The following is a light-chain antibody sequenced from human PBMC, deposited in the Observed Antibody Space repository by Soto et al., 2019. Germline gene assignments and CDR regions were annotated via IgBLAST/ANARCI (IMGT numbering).Light chain of an antibody. CDR2: GAS. J-gene: IGKJ4*01. CDR3: QQANSFPLT. V-gene: IGKV3-15*01. CDR1: QSVSSA. Sequence: EIVMTQSPATLSVSLGESATLSCRASQSVSSALAWYQQKPGQAPRLLIYGASTWPTGIPARFSGSGSGTDLTITISSLQPEDFETYYCQQANSFPLTFGGGTKVDIK.